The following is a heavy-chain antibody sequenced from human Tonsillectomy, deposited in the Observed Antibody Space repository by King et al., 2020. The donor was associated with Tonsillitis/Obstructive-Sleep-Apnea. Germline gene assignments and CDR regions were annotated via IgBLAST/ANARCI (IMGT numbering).Heavy chain of an antibody. Sequence: VQLQQWGAGLLKPSETLSLTCAVSGGSFSGYYWSWIRQPPGKGLEWIGEINHSGSTNYNPSLKSRVTISVDTSKNQFSLKLSSVTAADTAVYYCARKNGDYWGQGTLVTVSS. CDR3: ARKNGDY. V-gene: IGHV4-34*01. D-gene: IGHD1-1*01. CDR2: INHSGST. CDR1: GGSFSGYY. J-gene: IGHJ4*02.